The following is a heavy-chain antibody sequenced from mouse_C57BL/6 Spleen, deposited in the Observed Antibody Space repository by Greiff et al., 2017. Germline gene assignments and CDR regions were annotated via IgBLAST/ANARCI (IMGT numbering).Heavy chain of an antibody. CDR3: ARGGSGNVGFDD. D-gene: IGHD1-1*01. Sequence: QVQLQQSGPGLGVPSQRLSITCTASGFSLTSYGVHWVRQSPGKGLEWLGVIWSGGSTDYTAAFISRLSISKDNSKSQVFFKMNSLQADDTAIDYCARGGSGNVGFDDWGQGTTLTVSS. CDR2: IWSGGST. CDR1: GFSLTSYG. V-gene: IGHV2-2*01. J-gene: IGHJ2*01.